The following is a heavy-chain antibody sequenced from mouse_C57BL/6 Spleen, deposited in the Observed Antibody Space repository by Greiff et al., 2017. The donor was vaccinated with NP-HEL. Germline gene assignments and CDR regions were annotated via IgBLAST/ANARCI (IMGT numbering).Heavy chain of an antibody. CDR1: GYTFTSYW. CDR3: AELDFDY. Sequence: VQLQQPGAELVRPGTSVKLSCKASGYTFTSYWMHWVKQRPGQGLEWIGVIDPSDSYTNYNQKFKGKATLTVDTSSSTAYMQLSSLTSEDSAVYYCAELDFDYWGQGTTLTVAS. D-gene: IGHD4-1*01. J-gene: IGHJ2*01. V-gene: IGHV1-59*01. CDR2: IDPSDSYT.